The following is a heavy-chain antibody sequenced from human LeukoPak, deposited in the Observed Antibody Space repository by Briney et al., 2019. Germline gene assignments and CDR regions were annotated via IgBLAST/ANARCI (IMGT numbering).Heavy chain of an antibody. CDR3: AKGVAAADYFDY. Sequence: PGGSLRLSCAASGFTFDDYAMHWVRQAPGKGLEWVSGISWNSGSIGYADSVKGRFTISRDNAKNSLYLQMNSLRAEDTALYYCAKGVAAADYFDYWGQGTLVTVSS. CDR2: ISWNSGSI. J-gene: IGHJ4*02. D-gene: IGHD6-13*01. V-gene: IGHV3-9*01. CDR1: GFTFDDYA.